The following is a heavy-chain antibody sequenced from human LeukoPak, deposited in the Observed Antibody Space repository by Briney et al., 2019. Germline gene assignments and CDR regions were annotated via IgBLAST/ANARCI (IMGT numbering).Heavy chain of an antibody. CDR1: GYTFTGYY. CDR3: ARGLRYCSGGSCD. CDR2: INPNSGGT. V-gene: IGHV1-2*02. Sequence: GASAKVSCKASGYTFTGYYMHWVRQAPGQGLEWMGWINPNSGGTNYAQKFQGRVTMTRDTSISTAYMELSRLRSDDTAVYYCARGLRYCSGGSCDWGQGTLVTVSS. J-gene: IGHJ4*02. D-gene: IGHD2-15*01.